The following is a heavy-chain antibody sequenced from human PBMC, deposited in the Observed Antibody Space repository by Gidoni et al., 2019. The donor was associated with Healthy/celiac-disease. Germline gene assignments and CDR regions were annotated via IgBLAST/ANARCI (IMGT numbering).Heavy chain of an antibody. J-gene: IGHJ4*02. Sequence: QGQPVESGGGVVQPGRSLRLCCARSGFTFSRYAIHWGRQTPGKGLEWVAVISNDGRNKYSADSVKGRFTISRDNSKYTLYLQMNSLRAEDTAVYYCARSSERWHSSGWYQGNFDYWGQGTLVTVSS. D-gene: IGHD6-19*01. V-gene: IGHV3-30-3*01. CDR3: ARSSERWHSSGWYQGNFDY. CDR1: GFTFSRYA. CDR2: ISNDGRNK.